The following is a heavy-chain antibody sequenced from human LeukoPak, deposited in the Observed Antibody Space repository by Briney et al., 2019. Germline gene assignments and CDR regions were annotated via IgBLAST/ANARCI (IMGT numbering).Heavy chain of an antibody. CDR3: ARTHTRQMTTVLYYFDY. CDR2: IWYDGSNK. J-gene: IGHJ4*02. Sequence: GGSLRLSCAASGFTFSSYGMHWVRQAPVKGLEWVAVIWYDGSNKYYADSVKGRFTISRDNSKNTLYLQMNSLRAEDTAVYYCARTHTRQMTTVLYYFDYWGQGTLVTVSS. D-gene: IGHD4-11*01. CDR1: GFTFSSYG. V-gene: IGHV3-33*01.